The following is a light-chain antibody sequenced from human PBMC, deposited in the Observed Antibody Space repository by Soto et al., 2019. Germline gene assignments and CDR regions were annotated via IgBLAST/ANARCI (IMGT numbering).Light chain of an antibody. V-gene: IGKV1-33*01. CDR3: QQYDNLLLLFT. CDR1: QDISNY. J-gene: IGKJ3*01. Sequence: DLQMTQSPSSLSASVGERVTITCQASQDISNYLNWYQQKPGKAPKLLIYDASNLETGVPSRFSGSGSGTDFTFTISSLQPEDIATYYCQQYDNLLLLFTFGPGTKVDIK. CDR2: DAS.